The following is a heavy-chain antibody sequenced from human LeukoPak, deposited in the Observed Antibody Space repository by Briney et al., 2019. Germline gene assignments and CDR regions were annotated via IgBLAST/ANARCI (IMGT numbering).Heavy chain of an antibody. CDR1: GFTFSSYA. CDR2: ISSSSTII. Sequence: PGGSLRLSCAASGFTFSSYAMNWVRQAPGKGLEWVSYISSSSTIIYYADSVKGRFTIFRDNAKNSLYLQMNSLRDEDTAVYYCARWFTSGRGFFDYWGQGILVTVSS. D-gene: IGHD6-19*01. CDR3: ARWFTSGRGFFDY. J-gene: IGHJ4*02. V-gene: IGHV3-48*02.